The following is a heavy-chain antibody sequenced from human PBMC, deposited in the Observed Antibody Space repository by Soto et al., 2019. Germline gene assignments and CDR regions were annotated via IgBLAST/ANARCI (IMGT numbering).Heavy chain of an antibody. J-gene: IGHJ6*02. CDR2: ISGYNGNT. CDR3: AREGPAPYYYYGMDV. V-gene: IGHV1-18*01. CDR1: GYSFTTYG. Sequence: QVQLEQSRGEVKKPGASVKVSCKTSGYSFTTYGISWVRQAPGQGLEWMGWISGYNGNTNYAQKLQGRVTMTTDTSTSTAYMELRSLRSDDTAVYYCAREGPAPYYYYGMDVWGQGSTVTVSS.